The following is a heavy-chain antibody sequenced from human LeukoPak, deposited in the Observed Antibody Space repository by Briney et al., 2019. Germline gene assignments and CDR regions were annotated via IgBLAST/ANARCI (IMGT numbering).Heavy chain of an antibody. D-gene: IGHD3-10*01. CDR3: ARPSGIGSGPQDFDY. Sequence: AAVKVSCKASGYTFTSYGISWVRQAPGQGLEWLGWISTYNGNTHYAQKLQGRVTMTTDTSTTTAYMELRSLRSDDTAVYYCARPSGIGSGPQDFDYWGQGTLVTVSS. CDR2: ISTYNGNT. V-gene: IGHV1-18*01. J-gene: IGHJ4*02. CDR1: GYTFTSYG.